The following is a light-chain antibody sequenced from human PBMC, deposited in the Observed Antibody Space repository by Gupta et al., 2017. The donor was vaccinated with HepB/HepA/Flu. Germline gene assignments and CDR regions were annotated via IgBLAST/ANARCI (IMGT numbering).Light chain of an antibody. CDR1: QSVSSY. Sequence: DIVLTQSPATLSLSPGERAPLSCRASQSVSSYLAWYQQKPGQAPRLLIYDASNRATGIPARLSGSGSGTDFTLTISSLEPEDVAVYYCQQRSNWPPITFGQGTRLEIK. CDR3: QQRSNWPPIT. CDR2: DAS. J-gene: IGKJ5*01. V-gene: IGKV3-11*01.